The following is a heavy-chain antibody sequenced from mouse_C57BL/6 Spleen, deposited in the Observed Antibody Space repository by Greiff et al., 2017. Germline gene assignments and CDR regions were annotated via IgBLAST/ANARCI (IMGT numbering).Heavy chain of an antibody. CDR3: ARGTTVVGYYFDY. D-gene: IGHD1-1*01. J-gene: IGHJ2*01. V-gene: IGHV2-9-1*01. CDR2: IWTGGGT. CDR1: GFSLTSYA. Sequence: VKLVESGPGLVAPSQSLSITCTVSGFSLTSYAISWVRQPPGKGLEWLGVIWTGGGTNYNSALKSRLSISKDNSKSQVFLKMNSLQTDDTARYYCARGTTVVGYYFDYWGQGTTLTVSS.